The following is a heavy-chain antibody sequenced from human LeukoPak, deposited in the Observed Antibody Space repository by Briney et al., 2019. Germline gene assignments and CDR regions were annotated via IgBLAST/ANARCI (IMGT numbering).Heavy chain of an antibody. J-gene: IGHJ5*02. CDR3: ARERLDFWSGYYIRWFDP. CDR1: GGSISSGVYY. CDR2: IYTSGTT. D-gene: IGHD3-3*01. V-gene: IGHV4-61*09. Sequence: SQTLSLTCTVSGGSISSGVYYWSWIRQPAGKGLEWIGHIYTSGTTNYNPSLKSRVTISVDTSKNQFSLKLSSVTAADTAVYYCARERLDFWSGYYIRWFDPWGQGTLVTVSS.